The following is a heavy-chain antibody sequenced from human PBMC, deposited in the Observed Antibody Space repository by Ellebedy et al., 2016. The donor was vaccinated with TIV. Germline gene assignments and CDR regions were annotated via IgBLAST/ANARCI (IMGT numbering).Heavy chain of an antibody. CDR2: IIPIFGTA. CDR1: GGTFSSYA. V-gene: IGHV1-69*13. D-gene: IGHD5-12*01. CDR3: ARVDSGYDPSYYYYGMDV. J-gene: IGHJ6*02. Sequence: SVKVSCXASGGTFSSYAISWVRQAPGQGLEWMGGIIPIFGTANYAQKFQGRVTITADESTSTAYMELSSLRSEDTAVYYCARVDSGYDPSYYYYGMDVWGQGTTVTVSS.